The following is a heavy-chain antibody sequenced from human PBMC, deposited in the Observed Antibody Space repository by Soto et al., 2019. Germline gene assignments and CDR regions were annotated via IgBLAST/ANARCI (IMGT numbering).Heavy chain of an antibody. D-gene: IGHD4-17*01. Sequence: GGSLRLSCAASGFTFSSYAMHWVRQAPGKGLEWVAVISYDGSNKYYADSVKGRFTISRDNSKNTLYLQMNSLRAEDTAVYYCARDRAPTVTTLSWFDPWGQGTLVTVSS. V-gene: IGHV3-30-3*01. CDR1: GFTFSSYA. CDR3: ARDRAPTVTTLSWFDP. J-gene: IGHJ5*02. CDR2: ISYDGSNK.